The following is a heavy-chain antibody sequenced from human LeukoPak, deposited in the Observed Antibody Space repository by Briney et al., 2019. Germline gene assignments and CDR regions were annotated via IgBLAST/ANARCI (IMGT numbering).Heavy chain of an antibody. V-gene: IGHV1-69*04. D-gene: IGHD2-21*02. Sequence: SVKVSCKASGGTFSSYAISWVRQAPGQGLEWMGRIIPILGIANYAQKFQGRVTMTTDTSTSTAYMELRSLRSDDTAVYYCARQAYCGGDCYSDDYWGQGTLVTVSS. CDR1: GGTFSSYA. J-gene: IGHJ4*02. CDR2: IIPILGIA. CDR3: ARQAYCGGDCYSDDY.